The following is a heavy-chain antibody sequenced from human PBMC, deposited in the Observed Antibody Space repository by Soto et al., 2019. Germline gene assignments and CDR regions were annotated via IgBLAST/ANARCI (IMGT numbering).Heavy chain of an antibody. D-gene: IGHD3-16*01. CDR1: GYTFHNYG. Sequence: ASVKVSCKASGYTFHNYGVNWVRQAPGHGLEWMGRISAYNYNTHYAQNFEGRVTMTTDTSTSTAYMELRSLRSDDTAIYYCARLTGVFRLVREYWGQCTPGTVS. CDR2: ISAYNYNT. CDR3: ARLTGVFRLVREY. V-gene: IGHV1-18*01. J-gene: IGHJ1*01.